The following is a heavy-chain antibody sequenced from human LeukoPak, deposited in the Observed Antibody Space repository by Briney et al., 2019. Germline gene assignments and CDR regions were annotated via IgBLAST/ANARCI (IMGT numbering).Heavy chain of an antibody. Sequence: SETLSLTCTVSGGSISSYYWSWIRQPPGKGLEWIGYIYYSGSTNYNPSLKSRVTISVDTSKNQFSLKLSSVTAADTAVYYCARAPGGGSGSYDYWGQGTLVTVSS. CDR2: IYYSGST. CDR1: GGSISSYY. V-gene: IGHV4-59*12. CDR3: ARAPGGGSGSYDY. J-gene: IGHJ4*02. D-gene: IGHD3-10*01.